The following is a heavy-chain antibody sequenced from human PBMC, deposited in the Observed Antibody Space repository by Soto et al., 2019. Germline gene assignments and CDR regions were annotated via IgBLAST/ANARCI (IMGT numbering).Heavy chain of an antibody. CDR3: ARAPIPNPTTVTTGIYSYYGMDV. CDR1: GYTFTSYY. D-gene: IGHD4-17*01. J-gene: IGHJ6*02. V-gene: IGHV1-46*01. Sequence: ASVKVSCKASGYTFTSYYMHWVRQAPGQGLEWMGIINPSGGSTSYAQKFQGRVTMTRDTSTSTDYMELSSLRSEDTAVYYCARAPIPNPTTVTTGIYSYYGMDVWGQGTTVTVSS. CDR2: INPSGGST.